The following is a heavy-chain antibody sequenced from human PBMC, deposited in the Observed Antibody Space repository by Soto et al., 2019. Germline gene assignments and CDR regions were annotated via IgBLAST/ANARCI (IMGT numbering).Heavy chain of an antibody. CDR1: GFTFSSYA. V-gene: IGHV3-23*01. D-gene: IGHD3-3*01. CDR3: AKASRITIFGVVIPLDP. Sequence: PGGSLRLSCAASGFTFSSYAMSWVRQAPGKGLEWVSAISGSGGSTYYADSVKGRFTISRDNSKNTLYLQMNSLRAEDTAVYYCAKASRITIFGVVIPLDPWGQGTLVTVSS. J-gene: IGHJ5*02. CDR2: ISGSGGST.